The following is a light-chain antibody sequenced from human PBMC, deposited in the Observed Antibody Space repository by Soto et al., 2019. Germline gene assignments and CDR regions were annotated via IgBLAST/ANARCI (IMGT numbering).Light chain of an antibody. V-gene: IGKV3-15*01. CDR3: HQYYTWPRT. Sequence: EIVMTQSPVTLSVSPGERATLSCGASQTVTTDLAWYQQKPGQAPRLVIHGASTRATDFPARFSGSGSGTEFTLTISSLQSEDIAVYYCHQYYTWPRTFGQGTKVDI. CDR1: QTVTTD. J-gene: IGKJ1*01. CDR2: GAS.